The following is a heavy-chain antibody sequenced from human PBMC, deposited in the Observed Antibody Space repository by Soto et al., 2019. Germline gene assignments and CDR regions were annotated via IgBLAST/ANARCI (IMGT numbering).Heavy chain of an antibody. CDR2: IYYSGST. V-gene: IGHV4-59*01. Sequence: SETLSITCTVSGGSISSYDGSWIRKPPGKGLEWIGYIYYSGSTNYNPSLKSRVTISVNTSKNQFSLKLSSVTAADTAVYYCARNTLVVPAAPPYYYYMDVWGKGTTVTVS. CDR1: GGSISSYD. J-gene: IGHJ6*03. D-gene: IGHD2-2*01. CDR3: ARNTLVVPAAPPYYYYMDV.